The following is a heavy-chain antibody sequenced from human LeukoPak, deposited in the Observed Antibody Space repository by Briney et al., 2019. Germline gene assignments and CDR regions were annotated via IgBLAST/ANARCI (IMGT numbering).Heavy chain of an antibody. V-gene: IGHV4-59*01. Sequence: SETLSLTCTVSGGSFTTYYWNWIRQPPGQRLEWIGYIYYSGSTKYNPSLKSRVTMSVDTSKRQFSLRLYSVTAADTAIYYCTRAEYDTSWFASWGQGTLVTVSS. CDR1: GGSFTTYY. CDR3: TRAEYDTSWFAS. CDR2: IYYSGST. D-gene: IGHD2/OR15-2a*01. J-gene: IGHJ5*01.